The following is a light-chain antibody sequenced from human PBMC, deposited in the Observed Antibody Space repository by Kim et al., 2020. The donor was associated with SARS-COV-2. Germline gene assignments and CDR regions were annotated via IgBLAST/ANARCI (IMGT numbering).Light chain of an antibody. J-gene: IGLJ2*01. Sequence: VATGQTVSITCSGDKLRDKDACWYKQKRGLCPVLVIYQDSKRRSGIPERVSGSNTGNTATLTIRGTQAMDEADYNCQAWDSSTVVFGGGTQLTVL. CDR1: KLRDKD. V-gene: IGLV3-1*01. CDR2: QDS. CDR3: QAWDSSTVV.